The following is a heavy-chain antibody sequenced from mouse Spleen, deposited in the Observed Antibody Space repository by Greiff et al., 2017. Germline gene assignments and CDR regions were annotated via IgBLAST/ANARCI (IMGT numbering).Heavy chain of an antibody. CDR2: INPNNGGT. J-gene: IGHJ2*01. CDR1: GYTFTDYN. D-gene: IGHD1-1*01. Sequence: EVQLQQSGPELVKPGASVKMSCKASGYTFTDYNMHWVKQSHGKSLEWIGYINPNNGGTSYNQKFKGKATLTVNKSSSTAYMELRSLTSEDSAVYYCASLITTVVPYFDYWGQGTTLTVSS. CDR3: ASLITTVVPYFDY. V-gene: IGHV1-22*01.